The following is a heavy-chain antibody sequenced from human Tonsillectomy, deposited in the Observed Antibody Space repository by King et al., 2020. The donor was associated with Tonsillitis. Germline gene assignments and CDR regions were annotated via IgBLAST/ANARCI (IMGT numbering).Heavy chain of an antibody. Sequence: QLVQSGGGLVQPGRSLRLSCAASGFTFDDYAMHWVRQAPGKGLEWVSGISWNSGSIGYADSVKGRFTISRDNAKNSLYLQMNSLRAEDTALYYCAKDIKGYSGYDSKIDYWGQGTLVTVSS. CDR3: AKDIKGYSGYDSKIDY. J-gene: IGHJ4*02. D-gene: IGHD5-12*01. V-gene: IGHV3-9*01. CDR1: GFTFDDYA. CDR2: ISWNSGSI.